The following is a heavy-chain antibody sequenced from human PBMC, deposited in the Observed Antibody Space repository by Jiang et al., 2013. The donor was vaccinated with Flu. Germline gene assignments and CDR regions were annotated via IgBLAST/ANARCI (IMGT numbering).Heavy chain of an antibody. CDR2: ISNDGSSK. J-gene: IGHJ4*02. CDR3: AKDHPAGRSDFWSPYYFPDY. CDR1: GFTFSSYG. V-gene: IGHV3-30*18. D-gene: IGHD3-3*01. Sequence: VQLVESGGGVVQPGRSLRLSCAASGFTFSSYGMHWVRHAPGKGLEWVAVISNDGSSKYHRDSEQGRFTISRDNSKNTLYLQMNSLRAEDTAIYYCAKDHPAGRSDFWSPYYFPDYWGQGTLVTVSS.